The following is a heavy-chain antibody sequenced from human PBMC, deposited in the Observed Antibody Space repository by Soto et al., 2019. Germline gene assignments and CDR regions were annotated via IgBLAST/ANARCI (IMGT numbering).Heavy chain of an antibody. CDR2: IYWDDDK. J-gene: IGHJ6*02. CDR1: GFSLSTGGVG. D-gene: IGHD2-21*02. V-gene: IGHV2-5*02. CDR3: AHSRCGGDCLQSYSSPYYYGMDV. Sequence: QITLKESGPSLVKPTQTLTLTCTFSGFSLSTGGVGVGWIRQPPGKALEWLALIYWDDDKRYSPSLRSRLTVTQDTSKNQVVLTMSNLDPVDTATYYCAHSRCGGDCLQSYSSPYYYGMDVWGQGTTVTVSS.